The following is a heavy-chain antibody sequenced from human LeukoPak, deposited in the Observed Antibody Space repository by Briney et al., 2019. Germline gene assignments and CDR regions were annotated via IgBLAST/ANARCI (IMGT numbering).Heavy chain of an antibody. Sequence: KPSETLSLTCTLSGGSMNNYYWGWIRQPPGKGLEWIGSIYYSGSTYYNPSLKSRVTLSVDTSKNQFSLKVSSVTAADTAVYYCAILAGYRVPYWGQGSLVIVFS. D-gene: IGHD5-24*01. CDR1: GGSMNNYY. CDR3: AILAGYRVPY. V-gene: IGHV4-59*05. J-gene: IGHJ4*02. CDR2: IYYSGST.